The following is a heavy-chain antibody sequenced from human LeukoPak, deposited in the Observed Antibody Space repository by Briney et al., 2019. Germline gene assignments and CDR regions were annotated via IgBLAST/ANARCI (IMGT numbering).Heavy chain of an antibody. D-gene: IGHD2-2*01. CDR1: GGTFSSYA. J-gene: IGHJ6*02. Sequence: SVKVSCKASGGTFSSYAISWVRQAPGQGLEWMGGIIPIFGTANYAQKFQGRVTITADESTSTAYVELSSLRSEDTAVYYCARDWYQLPIYYYYYGMDVWGQGTTVTVSS. CDR2: IIPIFGTA. CDR3: ARDWYQLPIYYYYYGMDV. V-gene: IGHV1-69*13.